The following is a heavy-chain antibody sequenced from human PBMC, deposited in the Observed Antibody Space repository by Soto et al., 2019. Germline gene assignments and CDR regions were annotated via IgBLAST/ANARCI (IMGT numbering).Heavy chain of an antibody. Sequence: GGSLRLSCTVSGLTLSGNGMHWVRQASGKGLVFVSHINSDGSGTMYADSVKGRFTISRDNAKNTVYLQMNSLRAEDTAVYYCGRDFNWAVDTWGQGTLVTVSS. CDR1: GLTLSGNG. V-gene: IGHV3-74*03. CDR3: GRDFNWAVDT. CDR2: INSDGSGT. J-gene: IGHJ5*02. D-gene: IGHD3-16*01.